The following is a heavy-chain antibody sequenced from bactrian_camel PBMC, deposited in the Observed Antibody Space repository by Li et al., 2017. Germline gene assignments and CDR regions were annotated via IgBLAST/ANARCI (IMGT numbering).Heavy chain of an antibody. D-gene: IGHD1*01. J-gene: IGHJ4*01. Sequence: HVQLVESGGGSVQAGGSLRLSCAVSGATYSINCMGWFRQAPGKEREGVARIYTSGGSTRYADSVRGRFTISKDNTKNILYLQMNALKPEDTGMYYCAAGEPRGGSCLLEYSNYWGQGTQVTVS. CDR3: AAGEPRGGSCLLEYSNY. CDR2: IYTSGGST. CDR1: GATYSINC. V-gene: IGHV3S54*01.